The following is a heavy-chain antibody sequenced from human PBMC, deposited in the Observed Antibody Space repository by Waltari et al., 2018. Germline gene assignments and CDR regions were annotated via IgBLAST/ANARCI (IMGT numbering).Heavy chain of an antibody. J-gene: IGHJ5*02. CDR2: INGTDGKT. D-gene: IGHD6-19*01. CDR3: ARDPRQWLSHNWFDP. Sequence: QVQLVQSGGEMKTPGASVKVSCKASGYTFTSYGISWVRHAPGQRLEWLGWINGTDGKTIYAEKFHDRVTMTTDTSTNTAYMELRSLRFDDTAVYYCARDPRQWLSHNWFDPWGQGTLVTVSS. CDR1: GYTFTSYG. V-gene: IGHV1-18*01.